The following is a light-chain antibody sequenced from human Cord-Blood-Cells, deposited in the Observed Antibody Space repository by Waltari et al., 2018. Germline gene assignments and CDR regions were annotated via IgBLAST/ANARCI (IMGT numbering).Light chain of an antibody. Sequence: DIQMTQSPSSLSDSVVDRVAITCRASQSISSYLNWYQQKPGKAPKLLIYAASSLQSGVPSRFSGSGSGTDFTLTISSLQPEDFATYYCQQSYSTPYTFGQGTKLEIK. J-gene: IGKJ2*01. CDR1: QSISSY. CDR2: AAS. V-gene: IGKV1-39*01. CDR3: QQSYSTPYT.